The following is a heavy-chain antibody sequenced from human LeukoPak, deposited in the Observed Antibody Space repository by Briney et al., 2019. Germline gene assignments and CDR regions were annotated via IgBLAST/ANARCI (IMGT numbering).Heavy chain of an antibody. CDR2: ISGSGGST. CDR1: GFTFSSYA. CDR3: ARTEYCCRGICYGFAFDV. Sequence: GGSLRLSCAASGFTFSSYAMSWARQAPGKGLEWVSAISGSGGSTYYADSVKGRFTISRDNPKNTLYLQMNSLRAEDTAVYYCARTEYCCRGICYGFAFDVWGQGTMVTVSS. V-gene: IGHV3-23*01. D-gene: IGHD2-15*01. J-gene: IGHJ3*01.